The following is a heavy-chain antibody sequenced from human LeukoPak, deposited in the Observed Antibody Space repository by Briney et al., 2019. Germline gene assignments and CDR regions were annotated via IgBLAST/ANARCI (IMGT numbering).Heavy chain of an antibody. CDR1: GYSFNDKY. CDR2: INPNSGGT. J-gene: IGHJ5*02. CDR3: ARAGGRSWFDP. V-gene: IGHV1-2*02. Sequence: ASVKVSCKASGYSFNDKYLHWVRQAPGQGLEWMGSINPNSGGTNYAQKFQGRVTMTTDTSMSTAYMELSWLTSDDTAVYYCARAGGRSWFDPWGQGTLVTVSS.